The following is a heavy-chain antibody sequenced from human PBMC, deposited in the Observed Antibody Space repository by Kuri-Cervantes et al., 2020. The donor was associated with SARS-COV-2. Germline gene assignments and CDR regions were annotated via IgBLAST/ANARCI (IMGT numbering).Heavy chain of an antibody. V-gene: IGHV1-18*01. D-gene: IGHD2-2*01. Sequence: ASVKVSCKASGYTFTSYGISWVRQAPGQGLEWMGWISAYNGNTNYAQKLQGRVTMTTDTSTSTAYMELRSLRSEDTAVYFCARDTPYCSSNTCSDFWGQGTLVTVS. CDR2: ISAYNGNT. CDR1: GYTFTSYG. J-gene: IGHJ4*02. CDR3: ARDTPYCSSNTCSDF.